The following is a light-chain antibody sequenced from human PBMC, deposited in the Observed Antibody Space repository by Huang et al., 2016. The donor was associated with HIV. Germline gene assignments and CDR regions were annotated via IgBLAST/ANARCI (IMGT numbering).Light chain of an antibody. CDR3: QQYHTWPPLT. CDR2: DAS. Sequence: ENVMTQSPATLSVSPGERATLSCRASQSVSTNLAWYQQKPGQAPRLLSYDASTRATGSPARFSGSGSGTAFILTISSLQAEDFAVYYCQQYHTWPPLTFGGGTKVEIK. CDR1: QSVSTN. V-gene: IGKV3-15*01. J-gene: IGKJ4*01.